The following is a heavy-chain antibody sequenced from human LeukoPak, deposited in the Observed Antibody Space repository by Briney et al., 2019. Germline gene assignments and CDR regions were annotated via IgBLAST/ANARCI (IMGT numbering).Heavy chain of an antibody. V-gene: IGHV4-34*01. CDR2: INHSGST. Sequence: SETLSLTCAVYGGSFSGYYWSWIRQPPGKGLEWIGEINHSGSTNYNPSLKSRVTISVDTSKNQFSLKLSSVTAADTAVYYCARLNRMDDAFDIWGQGTMVTVSS. CDR3: ARLNRMDDAFDI. CDR1: GGSFSGYY. J-gene: IGHJ3*02. D-gene: IGHD1-14*01.